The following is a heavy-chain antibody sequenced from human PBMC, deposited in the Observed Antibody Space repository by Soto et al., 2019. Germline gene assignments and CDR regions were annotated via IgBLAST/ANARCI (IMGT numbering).Heavy chain of an antibody. V-gene: IGHV3-33*01. CDR1: GFTFSSYG. CDR3: ERVGSSWSFDY. J-gene: IGHJ4*02. CDR2: IWYDGSNK. D-gene: IGHD6-13*01. Sequence: QAQLVESGGGVVQPGRSLRLSCAASGFTFSSYGMHWVRQAPGKGLEWVAIIWYDGSNKNYADSVKGRFTISRDSSKNTLYLQMNSLRAEDTAVYYCERVGSSWSFDYWGQGTLVTVSS.